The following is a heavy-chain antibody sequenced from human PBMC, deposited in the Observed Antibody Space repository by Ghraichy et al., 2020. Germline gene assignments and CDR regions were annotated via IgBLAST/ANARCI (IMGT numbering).Heavy chain of an antibody. J-gene: IGHJ4*02. Sequence: SETLSLTCSVSGGSFNSHYWNWIRQPPGKGLEWIADIHYNGNTNYNPSLKSRVTISLDTSKNQFSLKLSSVAAADTAVYYCARGILWLQRAYYFDYWGQGTLVTVSS. CDR2: IHYNGNT. CDR3: ARGILWLQRAYYFDY. V-gene: IGHV4-59*11. D-gene: IGHD5-24*01. CDR1: GGSFNSHY.